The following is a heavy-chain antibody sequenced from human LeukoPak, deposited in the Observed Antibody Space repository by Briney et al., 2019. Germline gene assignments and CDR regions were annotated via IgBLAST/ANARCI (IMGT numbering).Heavy chain of an antibody. Sequence: ASVKVSCKASGYTFTSYGISWVRQAPGQGLEWMGWISGHNGNTKNAQKIQGRVTMTTDTSTSTAYMELRSLGSDDTAVYYCARDAPGRNYGDYRELDYWGQGTLVTVSS. J-gene: IGHJ4*02. D-gene: IGHD4-17*01. V-gene: IGHV1-18*01. CDR2: ISGHNGNT. CDR3: ARDAPGRNYGDYRELDY. CDR1: GYTFTSYG.